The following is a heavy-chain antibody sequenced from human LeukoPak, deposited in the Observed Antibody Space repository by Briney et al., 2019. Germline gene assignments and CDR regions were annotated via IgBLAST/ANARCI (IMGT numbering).Heavy chain of an antibody. Sequence: GASVKVSCKASGYTFTGYYMHWVRQAPGQGLEWTGWINPNSGGTNYAQKFQGRVTMTRDTSISTAYMELSRLRSDDTAVYYCARVTYYYDSSGYPPRGIEVSYGMDVWGQGTTVTVSS. J-gene: IGHJ6*02. V-gene: IGHV1-2*02. CDR2: INPNSGGT. CDR3: ARVTYYYDSSGYPPRGIEVSYGMDV. CDR1: GYTFTGYY. D-gene: IGHD3-22*01.